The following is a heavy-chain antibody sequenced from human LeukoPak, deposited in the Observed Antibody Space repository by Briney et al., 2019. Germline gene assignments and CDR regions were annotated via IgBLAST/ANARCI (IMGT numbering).Heavy chain of an antibody. J-gene: IGHJ4*02. V-gene: IGHV3-30*02. CDR2: IRYDGSNK. CDR3: AIYGDYVVDYFDY. D-gene: IGHD4-17*01. Sequence: PGGSLKLSCAASGFTFSSYGMHWVRQAPGQGLEWVAFIRYDGSNKYYADSVKGRFTISRDNSKNTLYLQMNSLRAEDTAVYYCAIYGDYVVDYFDYWGQGTLVTVSS. CDR1: GFTFSSYG.